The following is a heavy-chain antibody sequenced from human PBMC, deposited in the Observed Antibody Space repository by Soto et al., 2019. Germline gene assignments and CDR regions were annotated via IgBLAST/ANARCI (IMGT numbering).Heavy chain of an antibody. V-gene: IGHV3-66*01. J-gene: IGHJ6*03. CDR3: AREQLSPYYYYSMDV. CDR2: IYSGGST. D-gene: IGHD6-6*01. Sequence: EVQLVESGGGLVQPGGSLRLSCAASGFTVSSNYMSWVRQAPGKGLEWVSVIYSGGSTYYADSVKGRFTISRDNSKNTLYLQMNSLRAEDTAVYYCAREQLSPYYYYSMDVWGKGTTVTVSS. CDR1: GFTVSSNY.